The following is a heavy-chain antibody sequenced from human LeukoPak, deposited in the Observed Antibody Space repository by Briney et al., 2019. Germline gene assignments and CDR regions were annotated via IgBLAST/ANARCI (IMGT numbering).Heavy chain of an antibody. CDR1: GGSFGNYG. CDR2: VIPIFGTS. V-gene: IGHV1-69*06. D-gene: IGHD5-12*01. Sequence: ASVKVSCKASGGSFGNYGITWVRQAPGEGLEWVGVVIPIFGTSNYAPKFQARVTITANRSTSTAYMEMRRLTSEDTAVYYCARVKGETAPTISNYYYYMDVWDKGTTVTVSS. J-gene: IGHJ6*03. CDR3: ARVKGETAPTISNYYYYMDV.